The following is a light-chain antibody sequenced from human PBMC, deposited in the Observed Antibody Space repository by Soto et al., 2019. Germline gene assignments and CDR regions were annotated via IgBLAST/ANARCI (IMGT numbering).Light chain of an antibody. CDR1: SSDVGSYDY. CDR3: SSFASSSTLYV. CDR2: EVS. J-gene: IGLJ1*01. Sequence: QSALTQPASVSGSPGQSITISCTGSSSDVGSYDYVSWYQQHPGKAPKLIIYEVSERPSGVSNRFSGSKSGNTASLTISGLQAEDEADYYCSSFASSSTLYVFGTGTKLTVL. V-gene: IGLV2-14*01.